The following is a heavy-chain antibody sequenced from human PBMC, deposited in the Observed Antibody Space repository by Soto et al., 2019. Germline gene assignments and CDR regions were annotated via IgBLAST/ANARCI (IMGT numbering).Heavy chain of an antibody. CDR2: IRGSPDSA. V-gene: IGHV3-23*01. Sequence: EVQLLESGGGLVQPGGSLRLSCAASGFTFSSYAMTWVRQAPGKGLEWVSAIRGSPDSAHYADSVKGRFTISRDNSKNTLYLQMNSLRDEDTAVYYYAKEGYLYWYFDLWGRGALVTVSA. D-gene: IGHD5-12*01. J-gene: IGHJ2*01. CDR3: AKEGYLYWYFDL. CDR1: GFTFSSYA.